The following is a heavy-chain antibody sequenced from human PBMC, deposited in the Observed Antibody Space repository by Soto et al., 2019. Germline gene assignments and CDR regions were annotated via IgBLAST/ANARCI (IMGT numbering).Heavy chain of an antibody. Sequence: SVKVSCKASGGTFSSYTISWVRQAPGQGLEWMGRIIPILGIANYAQKIQGRVTINADKSTSTAYMELSSLSSEDTAVYYCARRSGYGEFDYWGQGTLVTVSS. D-gene: IGHD5-12*01. V-gene: IGHV1-69*02. J-gene: IGHJ4*02. CDR3: ARRSGYGEFDY. CDR1: GGTFSSYT. CDR2: IIPILGIA.